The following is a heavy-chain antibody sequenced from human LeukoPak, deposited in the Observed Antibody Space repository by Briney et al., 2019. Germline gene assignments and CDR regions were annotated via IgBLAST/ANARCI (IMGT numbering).Heavy chain of an antibody. Sequence: PSETLSLTCTVSGGSISSGSYYWTWIRQPAGKGLEWPGHLYTSGSTTYNPSLQSRVTISADTSKNQFSLRLTSVTAADTAVYYCARAGGSVGWYGTIDSRGQGRLVTVSS. J-gene: IGHJ4*02. D-gene: IGHD6-19*01. V-gene: IGHV4-61*09. CDR2: LYTSGST. CDR3: ARAGGSVGWYGTIDS. CDR1: GGSISSGSYY.